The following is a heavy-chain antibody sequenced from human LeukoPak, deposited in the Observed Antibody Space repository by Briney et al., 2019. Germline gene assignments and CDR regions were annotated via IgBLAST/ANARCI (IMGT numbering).Heavy chain of an antibody. CDR1: GYTFTSYA. CDR2: INAGNGNT. V-gene: IGHV1-3*01. J-gene: IGHJ6*02. D-gene: IGHD6-19*01. CDR3: ARDPSIAVAGTKWWFGGMDV. Sequence: ASVKVSCKASGYTFTSYAMHWVRQAPGQRLEWMGWINAGNGNTKYSQKFQGRVTMTRDTSTSTVYMELSSLRSEDTAVYYCARDPSIAVAGTKWWFGGMDVWGQGTTVTVSS.